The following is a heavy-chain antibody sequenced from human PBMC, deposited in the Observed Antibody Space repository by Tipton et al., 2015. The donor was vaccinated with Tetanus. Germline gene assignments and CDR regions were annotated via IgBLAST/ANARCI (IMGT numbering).Heavy chain of an antibody. D-gene: IGHD1-26*01. Sequence: LRLSCTVSGGSLRSGGYYWSWIRQHPGQGLEWIGYIYYTGSTYYNPSLKSRVTLSIDMSKNQFSLRLSSVTAADTAVYFCARRVVGATLDYWGQGSLVTVSS. CDR1: GGSLRSGGYY. V-gene: IGHV4-31*02. CDR2: IYYTGST. J-gene: IGHJ4*02. CDR3: ARRVVGATLDY.